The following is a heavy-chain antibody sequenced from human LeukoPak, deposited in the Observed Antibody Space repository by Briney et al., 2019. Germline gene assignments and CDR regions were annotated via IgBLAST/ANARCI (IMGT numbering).Heavy chain of an antibody. Sequence: PGGSLRLSCAASGFTFRGFLMSWVRQTPGKGLEWVANIKQDGSGKYYADSVKGRFTISRDNTKNSLSLQMNSLRAEDTAVYYCARAGSNWNYVYWGQGTLVTVSS. CDR3: ARAGSNWNYVY. CDR2: IKQDGSGK. CDR1: GFTFRGFL. J-gene: IGHJ4*02. D-gene: IGHD1-7*01. V-gene: IGHV3-7*01.